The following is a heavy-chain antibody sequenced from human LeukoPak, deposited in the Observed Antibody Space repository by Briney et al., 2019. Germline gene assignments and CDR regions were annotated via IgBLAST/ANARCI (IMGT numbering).Heavy chain of an antibody. D-gene: IGHD5-12*01. Sequence: SETLSLTCAVYGGSFSGYYWSWIRQPPGKGLEWIGSIYYSGSTYYNPSLKSRVTISVDTSKNQFSLKLSSVTAADTAVYYCARVRGGFSGYDFSPMLDYWGQGTLVTVSS. CDR3: ARVRGGFSGYDFSPMLDY. CDR1: GGSFSGYY. CDR2: IYYSGST. V-gene: IGHV4-34*01. J-gene: IGHJ4*02.